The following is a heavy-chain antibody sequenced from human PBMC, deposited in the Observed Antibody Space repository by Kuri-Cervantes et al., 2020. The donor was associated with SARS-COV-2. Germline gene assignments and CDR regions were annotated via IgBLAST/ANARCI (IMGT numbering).Heavy chain of an antibody. Sequence: ETLSLTCTVSGYSISSGYYWGWIRQPPGKALEWLAHIFSNDEKSYSTSLKSRLTISKDTSKSQVVLTMTNMDPVDTATYYCARIHRLKTVAVDYWGQGTLVTVSS. J-gene: IGHJ4*02. V-gene: IGHV2-26*01. CDR2: IFSNDEK. CDR1: GYSISSGYYW. D-gene: IGHD6-19*01. CDR3: ARIHRLKTVAVDY.